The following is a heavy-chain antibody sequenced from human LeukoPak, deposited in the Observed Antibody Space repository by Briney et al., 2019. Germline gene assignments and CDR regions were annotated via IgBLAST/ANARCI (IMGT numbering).Heavy chain of an antibody. CDR3: ARVVSYYYMDV. Sequence: SETLSLTCTVSGGSISSYYWSWIRQPPGKGVEWIGYIYYSGSTNYNPSLKSRVTISVDTSKNQFSLKLSSVTAADTAVYYCARVVSYYYMDVWGKGTTVTVSS. CDR1: GGSISSYY. V-gene: IGHV4-59*01. CDR2: IYYSGST. J-gene: IGHJ6*03. D-gene: IGHD3-22*01.